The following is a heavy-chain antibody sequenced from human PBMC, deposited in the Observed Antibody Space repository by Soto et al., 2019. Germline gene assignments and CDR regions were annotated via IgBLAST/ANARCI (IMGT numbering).Heavy chain of an antibody. D-gene: IGHD6-6*01. J-gene: IGHJ6*02. CDR3: ATVTQQLVGREYYYYYYGMDV. V-gene: IGHV1-3*01. CDR2: INAGNGNT. Sequence: GASVKVSCKASGYTFTSYSMYWVRQAPGQRLECLGWINAGNGNTNYSQNFEGRVTITRDTSTDTAYMELSSLRSEDTAVYYCATVTQQLVGREYYYYYYGMDVWGQGATVTVSS. CDR1: GYTFTSYS.